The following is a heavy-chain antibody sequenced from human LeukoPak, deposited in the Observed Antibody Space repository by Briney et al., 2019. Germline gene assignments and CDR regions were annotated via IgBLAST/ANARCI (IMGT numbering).Heavy chain of an antibody. D-gene: IGHD5-18*01. V-gene: IGHV4-34*01. CDR2: INHSGST. J-gene: IGHJ4*02. CDR1: GGSFSGYY. CDR3: ARGGYSYGLPPPFDY. Sequence: PSETLSLTCAVYGGSFSGYYWSWIRQPPGKGLEWIGEINHSGSTNYNPSLKSRVTISVDTSKNQFSLKLSSVTAADTAVYYCARGGYSYGLPPPFDYWGQGTLVTVSS.